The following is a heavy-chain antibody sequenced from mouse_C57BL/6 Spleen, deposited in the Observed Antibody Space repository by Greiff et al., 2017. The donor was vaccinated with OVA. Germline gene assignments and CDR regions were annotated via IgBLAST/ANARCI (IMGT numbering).Heavy chain of an antibody. Sequence: QVQLKQPGAELVMPGASVKLSCKASGYTFTSYWMHWVKQRPGQGLEWIGEIDPSDSYTNYNQKFKGKSTLTVDKSSSTAYMQLSSLTSEDSAVYYCAMGLRRDWYFDVWGTGTTVTVSS. V-gene: IGHV1-69*01. CDR3: AMGLRRDWYFDV. CDR1: GYTFTSYW. CDR2: IDPSDSYT. J-gene: IGHJ1*03. D-gene: IGHD2-2*01.